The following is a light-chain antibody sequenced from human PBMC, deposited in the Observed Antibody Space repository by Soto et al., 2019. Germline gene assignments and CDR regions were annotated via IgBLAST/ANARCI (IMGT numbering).Light chain of an antibody. CDR1: QSVSSY. CDR2: DAS. J-gene: IGKJ4*01. V-gene: IGKV3-11*01. Sequence: EIVLTQSPATLSLSPGERATLSCRASQSVSSYLAWYQQKPGQAPRLLIYDASDRATGTPARFSGSGFATDGTLTISSLEPEDFAVYYCQQRNSWPLTFGGGTKVEIK. CDR3: QQRNSWPLT.